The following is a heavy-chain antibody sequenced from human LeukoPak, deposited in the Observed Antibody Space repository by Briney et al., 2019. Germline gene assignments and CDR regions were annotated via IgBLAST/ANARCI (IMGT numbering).Heavy chain of an antibody. CDR1: GYSFTSYW. D-gene: IGHD5-18*01. Sequence: GESLKISCQGSGYSFTSYWIGWVRQMPGKGLEWMGIIYPGDSDTRYSPSFQGQVTISADKSISTAYLQWSSLKASDTAMYYCARHPGYVDTAMVDWGQGTLVTVSS. CDR2: IYPGDSDT. CDR3: ARHPGYVDTAMVD. J-gene: IGHJ4*02. V-gene: IGHV5-51*01.